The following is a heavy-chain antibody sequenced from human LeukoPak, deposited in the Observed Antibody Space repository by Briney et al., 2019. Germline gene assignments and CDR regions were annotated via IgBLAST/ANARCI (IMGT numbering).Heavy chain of an antibody. CDR3: ARDGNYYDSSGSRSD. J-gene: IGHJ4*02. Sequence: GGSLRLSCAASGFTFSSYSMKWVRQAPGKGLECVSSIRSSSSYIYYADSVKGRFTISRDNAKNSLYLQMNSLRAEDTAVYYCARDGNYYDSSGSRSDWGQGTLVTVSS. D-gene: IGHD3-22*01. CDR2: IRSSSSYI. CDR1: GFTFSSYS. V-gene: IGHV3-21*01.